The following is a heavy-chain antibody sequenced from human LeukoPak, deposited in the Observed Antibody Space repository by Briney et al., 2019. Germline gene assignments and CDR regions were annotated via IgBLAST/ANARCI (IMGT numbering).Heavy chain of an antibody. CDR3: ARDKLELRGVIDY. D-gene: IGHD1-7*01. V-gene: IGHV1-46*01. CDR1: GYTFTTYY. J-gene: IGHJ4*02. Sequence: ASVKVSCKASGYTFTTYYMHWVRQAPGQGLEWMGIINPGGGSTNYAQKFQGRVTMTRDTSTSTVYMELSSLRSEDTAVYYCARDKLELRGVIDYWGQGTLVTVSS. CDR2: INPGGGST.